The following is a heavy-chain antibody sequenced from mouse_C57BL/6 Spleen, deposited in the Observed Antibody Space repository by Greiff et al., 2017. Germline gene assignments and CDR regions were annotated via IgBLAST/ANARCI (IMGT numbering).Heavy chain of an antibody. CDR1: GYTFTSYW. V-gene: IGHV1-59*01. CDR2: LDPSDSYP. D-gene: IGHD1-1*01. CDR3: ARGQGHYGSSPDWDFDV. J-gene: IGHJ1*03. Sequence: QVQLQQPGAELVRPGTSVKLSCQASGYTFTSYWMHWVKQRPGQGLEWIGVLDPSDSYPNYNQKFKGKATLTVDTSSSTAYMQLSSLTSEDSAVYDWARGQGHYGSSPDWDFDVWGKGTTVTVSS.